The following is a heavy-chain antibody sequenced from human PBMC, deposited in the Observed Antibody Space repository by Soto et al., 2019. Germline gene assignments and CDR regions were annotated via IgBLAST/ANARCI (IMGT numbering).Heavy chain of an antibody. CDR1: GGSISSSSYY. Sequence: SETLSLTCTVSGGSISSSSYYWGWIRQPPGKGLEWIGSIYYSGSTYYNPSLKSRVTISVDTSKNQFSLKLSSVTAADTAVYYCARLFRGWLVHPKDYCGQGTLVTVSS. V-gene: IGHV4-39*01. J-gene: IGHJ4*02. CDR2: IYYSGST. CDR3: ARLFRGWLVHPKDY. D-gene: IGHD6-19*01.